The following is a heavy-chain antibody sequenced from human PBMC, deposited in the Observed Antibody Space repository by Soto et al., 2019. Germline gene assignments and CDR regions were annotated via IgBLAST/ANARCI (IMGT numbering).Heavy chain of an antibody. Sequence: SETLSLTCTVSGGSISSSSYYWGWIRQPPGKGLEWIGYIYYSGSTNYNPSLKSRVTISVDTSKNQFSLKLSSVTAADTAVYYCARVLGYCSSTSCYIYWFDPWGQGTLVTVSS. D-gene: IGHD2-2*02. CDR2: IYYSGST. CDR1: GGSISSSSYY. J-gene: IGHJ5*02. CDR3: ARVLGYCSSTSCYIYWFDP. V-gene: IGHV4-61*05.